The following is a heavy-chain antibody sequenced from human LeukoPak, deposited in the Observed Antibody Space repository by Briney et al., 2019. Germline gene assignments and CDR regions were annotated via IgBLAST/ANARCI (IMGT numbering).Heavy chain of an antibody. CDR3: AKNGQSGFSFDP. J-gene: IGHJ5*02. D-gene: IGHD2-8*01. CDR2: IYYSGST. V-gene: IGHV4-39*07. CDR1: GGSISSSSYY. Sequence: SETLSLTCTVSGGSISSSSYYWGWIRQPPGKGLEWIGSIYYSGSTYYNPSLKSRVTISVDTSKNQFSLKMSSVTAADTAVYYCAKNGQSGFSFDPWGQGTLVTVSS.